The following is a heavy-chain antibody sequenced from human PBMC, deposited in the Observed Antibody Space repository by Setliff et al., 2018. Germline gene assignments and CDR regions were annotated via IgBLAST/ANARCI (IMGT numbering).Heavy chain of an antibody. D-gene: IGHD3-9*01. J-gene: IGHJ1*01. V-gene: IGHV3-11*04. CDR1: GFAFGDYF. Sequence: GGSLRLSCAASGFAFGDYFMSWIREAPGKGLEWISYISSDGITIHYADSVKGRFTVTRDNAKNSLYLQMDSLKVEDTAAYYCGSLTGGQHWGQGALVTVSS. CDR3: GSLTGGQH. CDR2: ISSDGITI.